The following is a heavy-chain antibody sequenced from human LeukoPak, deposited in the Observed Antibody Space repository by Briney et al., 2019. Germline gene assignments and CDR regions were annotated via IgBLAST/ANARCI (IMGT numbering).Heavy chain of an antibody. CDR3: AKDGNRLAVAGTRFDY. D-gene: IGHD6-19*01. CDR1: GFTFSSYA. J-gene: IGHJ4*02. CDR2: ISGSGGST. Sequence: PGGSLRLSCAASGFTFSSYAMSWVRQAPGKGLEWISAISGSGGSTYYADSVKGRFTISRDNSKNTLYLQMNSLRAEDTAVYYCAKDGNRLAVAGTRFDYWGQGTLVTVSS. V-gene: IGHV3-23*01.